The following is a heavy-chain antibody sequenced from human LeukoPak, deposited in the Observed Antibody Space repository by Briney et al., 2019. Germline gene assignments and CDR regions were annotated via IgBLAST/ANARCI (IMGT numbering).Heavy chain of an antibody. Sequence: GGSLRLSCEASGFTFSSYAMSWVRQAPGKGLEWVSAISGSGGSTYYADSVKGRVTISRGNSNHTLYLQMNRLRAEHTAVYYRAQTPSPYSSSSRGYFDYWGQGTLVTVSS. CDR2: ISGSGGST. CDR1: GFTFSSYA. V-gene: IGHV3-23*01. J-gene: IGHJ4*02. CDR3: AQTPSPYSSSSRGYFDY. D-gene: IGHD6-6*01.